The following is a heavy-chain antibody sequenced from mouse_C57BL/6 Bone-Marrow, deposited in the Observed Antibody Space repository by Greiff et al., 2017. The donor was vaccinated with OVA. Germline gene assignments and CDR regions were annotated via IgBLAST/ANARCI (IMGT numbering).Heavy chain of an antibody. CDR3: ARKATVHFDY. D-gene: IGHD1-1*01. V-gene: IGHV5-17*01. Sequence: DVQLVESGGGLVKPGGSLKLSCAASGFTFSDYGMHWVRQAPEKGLEWVAYISSGSSTIYYADTVKGRFTISRDNAKNTLFLQMTSLRSEDTAMYYCARKATVHFDYWGQGTTLTVSS. J-gene: IGHJ2*01. CDR1: GFTFSDYG. CDR2: ISSGSSTI.